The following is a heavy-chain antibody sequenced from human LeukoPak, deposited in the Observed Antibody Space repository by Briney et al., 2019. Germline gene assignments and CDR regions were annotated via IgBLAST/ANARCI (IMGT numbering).Heavy chain of an antibody. CDR2: ISSSSSTI. Sequence: GGSLRLSCAASGFTFSSYNMNWVRQAPGKGLEWVSYISSSSSTIYYADSVKGRFTISRDNSKNTLYLQMNSLRAEDTAVYYCAKDRNRHNDYWGQGTLVTVS. CDR1: GFTFSSYN. D-gene: IGHD1-14*01. CDR3: AKDRNRHNDY. J-gene: IGHJ4*02. V-gene: IGHV3-48*01.